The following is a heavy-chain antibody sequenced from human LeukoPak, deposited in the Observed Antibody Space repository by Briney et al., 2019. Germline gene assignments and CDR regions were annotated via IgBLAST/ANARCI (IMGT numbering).Heavy chain of an antibody. CDR3: ARDGDCSSTSCYNFFGY. Sequence: SETLSLTCTVSGGSITGYFWSWIRQPAGKGLEWIGRIYTSGSTNYNPSLKSRVTMSVDTSKNQFSLKLSSVTAADTAVYYCARDGDCSSTSCYNFFGYWGQGTLVTVPS. D-gene: IGHD2-2*02. CDR2: IYTSGST. CDR1: GGSITGYF. J-gene: IGHJ4*02. V-gene: IGHV4-4*07.